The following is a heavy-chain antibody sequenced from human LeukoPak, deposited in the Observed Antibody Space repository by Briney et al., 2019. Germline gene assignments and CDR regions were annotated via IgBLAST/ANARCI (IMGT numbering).Heavy chain of an antibody. CDR2: INEDGSST. CDR1: GYPFSTYW. CDR3: TRATFGARDS. D-gene: IGHD3-10*01. Sequence: PGGSLRLSCVASGYPFSTYWMHWVRHAPGKGLVWVSRINEDGSSTSYAESVRGRFTISRDNAKNTLYLQMNSLRAEDAAVYYCTRATFGARDSWGQGTLVTVSS. J-gene: IGHJ4*02. V-gene: IGHV3-74*01.